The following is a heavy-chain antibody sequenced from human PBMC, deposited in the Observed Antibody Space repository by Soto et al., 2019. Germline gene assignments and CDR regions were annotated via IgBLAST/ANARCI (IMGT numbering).Heavy chain of an antibody. J-gene: IGHJ3*02. CDR2: IYYSGST. CDR3: ARDRWVLHAFDI. CDR1: GGSISSDNYY. Sequence: PSDALSLTSTVSGGSISSDNYYWSCIRQHPGKGLEWIGYIYYSGSTYYNPSLKSRVTISVDTSKNQFSLKLSSVTAADTAVYYCARDRWVLHAFDIWGQGTMVTVSS. V-gene: IGHV4-31*03.